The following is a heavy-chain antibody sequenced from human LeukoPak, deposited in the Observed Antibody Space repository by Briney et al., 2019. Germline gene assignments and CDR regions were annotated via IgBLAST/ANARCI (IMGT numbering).Heavy chain of an antibody. D-gene: IGHD2-8*01. V-gene: IGHV3-23*01. J-gene: IGHJ6*03. CDR2: LSGSGITT. Sequence: GGSLRLSCAASGFTFSNSAMSWVRQAPGKGLEWVSTLSGSGITTYYADSVKGRFTISRDNSKNTLYLQMNSLKTEDTAVYYCTTDTDCTNGVCYRGYYYYYYMDVWGKGTTVTVSS. CDR3: TTDTDCTNGVCYRGYYYYYYMDV. CDR1: GFTFSNSA.